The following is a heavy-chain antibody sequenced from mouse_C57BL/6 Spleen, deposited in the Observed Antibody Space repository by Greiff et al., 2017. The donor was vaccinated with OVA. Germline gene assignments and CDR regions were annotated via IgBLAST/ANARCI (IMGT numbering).Heavy chain of an antibody. Sequence: QVQLQQPGAELVKPGASVKMSCKASGYTFTSYWITWVKQRPGQGLEWIGDIYPGSGSTNYNEKFKSKATLTVDTSSSPAYMQLSSLTSEDSAVYYCARGGSSYEYYFDYWGQGTTLTVSS. V-gene: IGHV1-55*01. CDR3: ARGGSSYEYYFDY. CDR1: GYTFTSYW. J-gene: IGHJ2*01. D-gene: IGHD1-1*01. CDR2: IYPGSGST.